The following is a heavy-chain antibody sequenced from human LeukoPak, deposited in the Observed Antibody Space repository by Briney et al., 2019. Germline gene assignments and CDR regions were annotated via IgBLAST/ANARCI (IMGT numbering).Heavy chain of an antibody. CDR1: GGSISSYY. CDR3: AREHCSGGSCYHSWYFDL. Sequence: PSETLSLTCTVSGGSISSYYWSWIRQPPGKGLEWIGYIYYSGSTNYNPSLKSRVTISVDTSKNQFSLKLSSVTAADTAVYYCAREHCSGGSCYHSWYFDLWGRGTLVTVSS. D-gene: IGHD2-15*01. CDR2: IYYSGST. V-gene: IGHV4-59*01. J-gene: IGHJ2*01.